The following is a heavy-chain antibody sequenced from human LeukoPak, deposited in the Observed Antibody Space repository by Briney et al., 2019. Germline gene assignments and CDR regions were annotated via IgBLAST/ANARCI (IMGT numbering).Heavy chain of an antibody. D-gene: IGHD5-18*01. V-gene: IGHV4-34*01. Sequence: SETLSLTCAVYAGSVSGYYWSWIRQPPGKGLEWIGEINHSGSTNYNPSLKSRVTISVDTSKNQFSLKLSSVTAADTAVYYCARGGYSYGYIDYWGQGTLVTVSS. CDR2: INHSGST. J-gene: IGHJ4*02. CDR3: ARGGYSYGYIDY. CDR1: AGSVSGYY.